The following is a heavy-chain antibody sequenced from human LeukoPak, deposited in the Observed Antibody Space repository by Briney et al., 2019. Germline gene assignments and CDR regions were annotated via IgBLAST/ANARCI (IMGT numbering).Heavy chain of an antibody. CDR3: ARVGWAGTGYDSSAYVNWYFDL. J-gene: IGHJ2*01. D-gene: IGHD3-22*01. CDR2: INPNSGGT. V-gene: IGHV1-2*02. CDR1: GYTFTDHY. Sequence: ASVKVSCKASGYTFTDHYMHWVRQASGQGLEWMGWINPNSGGTNYAQKFQGRVTMTRDTSISTAYMELSRLRSDDTAVYHCARVGWAGTGYDSSAYVNWYFDLWGRGTLVTVSS.